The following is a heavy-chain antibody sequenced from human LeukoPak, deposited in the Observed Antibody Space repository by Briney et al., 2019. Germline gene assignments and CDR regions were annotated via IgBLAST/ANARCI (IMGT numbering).Heavy chain of an antibody. D-gene: IGHD2-15*01. CDR1: GFTFSSYA. CDR2: ISYDGSNK. CDR3: ARALGELGYCSGGSCY. V-gene: IGHV3-30*04. J-gene: IGHJ4*02. Sequence: PGGSLRLSCAASGFTFSSYAMHWVRQAPGKGLEWVAVISYDGSNKYYADSVKGRFTISRDNSKNTLYLQMNSLRAEDTAVYYCARALGELGYCSGGSCYWGQGTLVTVSS.